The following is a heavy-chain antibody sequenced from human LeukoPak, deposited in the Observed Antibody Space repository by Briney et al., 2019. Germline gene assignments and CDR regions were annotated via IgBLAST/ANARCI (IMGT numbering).Heavy chain of an antibody. V-gene: IGHV4-39*01. CDR3: ARGLSHSYYYMDV. J-gene: IGHJ6*03. CDR1: GGSTSSSSYY. CDR2: IYYSGST. Sequence: SETLSLTCTVSGGSTSSSSYYWGWIRQPPGKGLEWIGSIYYSGSTYYNPSLKSRVTISVDKSKNQFSLKLRSVNAADTAVYYCARGLSHSYYYMDVWGEGTTVTISS. D-gene: IGHD6-19*01.